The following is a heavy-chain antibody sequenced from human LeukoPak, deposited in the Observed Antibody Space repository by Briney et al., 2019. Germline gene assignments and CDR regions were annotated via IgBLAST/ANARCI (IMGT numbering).Heavy chain of an antibody. J-gene: IGHJ3*02. CDR1: GFTLRNYG. Sequence: GRSLRLSCAASGFTLRNYGMHWVRQAPGKGLEWVAVVWYDGSDKYYADSVKGRFTISRDNSKNTLYVEMNSLRVEDTAVYHCAGSVDYSQEHDAFDIWGQGTMVTVSS. D-gene: IGHD4-11*01. CDR2: VWYDGSDK. CDR3: AGSVDYSQEHDAFDI. V-gene: IGHV3-33*08.